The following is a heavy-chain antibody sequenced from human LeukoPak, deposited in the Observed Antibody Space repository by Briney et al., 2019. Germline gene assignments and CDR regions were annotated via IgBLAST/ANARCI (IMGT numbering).Heavy chain of an antibody. D-gene: IGHD2-15*01. J-gene: IGHJ4*02. Sequence: GESLKISCKGSGYSFTGYWIGRVRQMPGKGLEWMGIIYPGDSDTRYSPSFQGQVTISADKSISTAYLQWSSLKASDTAMYYCARLNEGYCSGGSCYRGLFDYWGQGTLVTVSS. V-gene: IGHV5-51*01. CDR1: GYSFTGYW. CDR3: ARLNEGYCSGGSCYRGLFDY. CDR2: IYPGDSDT.